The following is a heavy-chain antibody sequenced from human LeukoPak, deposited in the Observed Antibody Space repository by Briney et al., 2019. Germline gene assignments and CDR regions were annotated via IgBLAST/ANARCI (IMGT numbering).Heavy chain of an antibody. D-gene: IGHD3-22*01. Sequence: SETLSLXCAVYGGSFSGYYWSWIRQPPGKGLESIGEINHSGSTNYNPSLKSRVTISVDTSKNQFSLKLSSVTAADTAVYYCARDSSENPSAYWGQGTLVTVSS. J-gene: IGHJ4*02. CDR3: ARDSSENPSAY. CDR2: INHSGST. V-gene: IGHV4-34*01. CDR1: GGSFSGYY.